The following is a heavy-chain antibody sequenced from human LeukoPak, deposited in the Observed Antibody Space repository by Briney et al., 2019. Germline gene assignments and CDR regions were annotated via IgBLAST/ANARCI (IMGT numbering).Heavy chain of an antibody. D-gene: IGHD3-22*01. V-gene: IGHV4-30-2*01. J-gene: IGHJ4*02. CDR3: ARGADTRWTYYYDSSGYSRGSKTHYDY. CDR1: GGSISSGGYS. CDR2: IYHSGST. Sequence: PPETLSLTCAVSGGSISSGGYSWSWIRQPPGTGLEWIGYIYHSGSTYYNPSLKSRVTIPVDTSKNQFSLKLSSVTAADTAVYYCARGADTRWTYYYDSSGYSRGSKTHYDYWGQGTLVTVSS.